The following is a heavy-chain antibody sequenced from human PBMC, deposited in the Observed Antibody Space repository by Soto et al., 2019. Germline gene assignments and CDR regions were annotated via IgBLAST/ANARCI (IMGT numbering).Heavy chain of an antibody. CDR1: GYSFTSYW. D-gene: IGHD6-6*01. V-gene: IGHV5-51*01. CDR2: IYPGDSDT. CDR3: ARSAAARLRYYYYGMDV. Sequence: PGESLKISCKGSGYSFTSYWIGWVRQMPGKGLEWMGIIYPGDSDTRYSPSFQGQVTISADKSISTAYLQWSSLKASDTAMYYCARSAAARLRYYYYGMDVWGQGTTVTVSS. J-gene: IGHJ6*02.